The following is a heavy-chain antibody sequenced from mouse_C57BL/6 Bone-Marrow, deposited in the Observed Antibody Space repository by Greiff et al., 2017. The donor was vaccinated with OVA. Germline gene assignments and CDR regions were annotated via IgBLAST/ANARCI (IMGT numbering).Heavy chain of an antibody. CDR1: GFTFSDYG. V-gene: IGHV5-15*01. Sequence: EVKLMESGGGLVQPGGSLKLSCAASGFTFSDYGMAWVRQAPRKGPEWVAFISNLAYSIYYADTVTGRFTISRENAKNTLYLEMSSLRSEDTAMYYCARRGNGFDYWGQGTTLTVSS. CDR3: ARRGNGFDY. J-gene: IGHJ2*01. CDR2: ISNLAYSI.